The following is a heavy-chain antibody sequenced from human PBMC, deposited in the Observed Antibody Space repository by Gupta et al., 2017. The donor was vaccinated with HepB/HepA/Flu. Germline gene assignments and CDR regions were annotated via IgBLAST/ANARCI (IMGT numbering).Heavy chain of an antibody. D-gene: IGHD6-19*01. CDR3: ARVFISGWYTPPPGAY. V-gene: IGHV3-30-3*01. CDR2: ISYDGSNK. J-gene: IGHJ4*02. CDR1: GFTFSSYA. Sequence: QVQLVESGGGVVQPGRSLRLSCAASGFTFSSYAMHWVRQAPGKGLEWVAVISYDGSNKYYADSVKGRFTISRDNSKNTLYLQMNSLRAEDTAVYYCARVFISGWYTPPPGAYWGQGTLVTVSS.